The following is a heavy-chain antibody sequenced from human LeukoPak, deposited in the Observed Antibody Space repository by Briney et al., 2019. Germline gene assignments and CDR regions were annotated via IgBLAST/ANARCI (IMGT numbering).Heavy chain of an antibody. J-gene: IGHJ4*02. Sequence: GASVKVSCKASGYTFTTYYMHWVRQAPGQGREWMGIINPSGGSATYAQNFQGRVTMTRDTSTSTVYMELSSLRSEDTAVYCCARDGRPAAHYGLKSHGNDHWGQGTLVTVSS. CDR1: GYTFTTYY. V-gene: IGHV1-46*01. CDR3: ARDGRPAAHYGLKSHGNDH. CDR2: INPSGGSA. D-gene: IGHD3-10*01.